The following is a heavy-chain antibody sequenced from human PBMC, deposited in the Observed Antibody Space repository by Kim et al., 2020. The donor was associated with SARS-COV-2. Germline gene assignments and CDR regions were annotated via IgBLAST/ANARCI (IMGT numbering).Heavy chain of an antibody. D-gene: IGHD3-3*01. J-gene: IGHJ6*02. CDR1: GFTFSSYW. CDR2: INSDGSST. V-gene: IGHV3-74*01. CDR3: AREITIFGEYGMDV. Sequence: GGSLRLSCAASGFTFSSYWMHWVRQAPGKGLVWVSRINSDGSSTSYADSVKGRFTISRDNAKNTLYLQMNSLRAEDTAVYYCAREITIFGEYGMDVWGQGTTVTVSS.